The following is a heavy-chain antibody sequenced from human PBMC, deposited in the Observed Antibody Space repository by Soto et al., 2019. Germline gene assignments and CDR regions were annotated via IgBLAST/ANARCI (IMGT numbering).Heavy chain of an antibody. CDR1: GGSISSYY. Sequence: GTLSLTCTVSGGSISSYYWSWVRQAPGKGLEWVSAISGSGGSTYYADSVKGRFTISRDNSKNTLYLQMNSLRAEDTAVYYCAKDLQEVLCPDYWGQGTLVTVSS. D-gene: IGHD3-10*02. J-gene: IGHJ4*02. V-gene: IGHV3-23*01. CDR2: ISGSGGST. CDR3: AKDLQEVLCPDY.